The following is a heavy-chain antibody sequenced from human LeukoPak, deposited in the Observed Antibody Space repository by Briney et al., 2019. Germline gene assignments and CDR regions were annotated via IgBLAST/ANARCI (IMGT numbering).Heavy chain of an antibody. D-gene: IGHD6-19*01. CDR2: INPSGGST. J-gene: IGHJ3*02. CDR3: ARDGVAVAGTRVPNALDI. CDR1: GYTFTSYY. V-gene: IGHV1-46*01. Sequence: GASVKVSCKASGYTFTSYYMHWVRQAPGQGLEWMGIINPSGGSTSYAQKFQGRVTMTRDTSTSTVYMELSSLRSEDTAVYYCARDGVAVAGTRVPNALDIWGQGTMVTVSS.